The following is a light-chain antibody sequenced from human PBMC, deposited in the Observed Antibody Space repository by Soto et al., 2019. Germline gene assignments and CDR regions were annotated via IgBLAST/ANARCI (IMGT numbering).Light chain of an antibody. CDR3: QQYGSLIT. CDR1: QSIGSSY. V-gene: IGKV3-20*01. CDR2: GAF. Sequence: EIVLTQSPGTLSLSPEERATLSCRASQSIGSSYLAWYQQKPGQAPRLLIYGAFSRATGIPDRFSGSGSGTDFTLTISRLEPEDFAVYYCQQYGSLITFGQGTRLEIK. J-gene: IGKJ5*01.